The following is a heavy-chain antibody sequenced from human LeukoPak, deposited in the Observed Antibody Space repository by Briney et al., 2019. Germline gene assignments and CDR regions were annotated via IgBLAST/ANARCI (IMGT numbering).Heavy chain of an antibody. Sequence: PGGSLRLSCAASGFTFSSYSMNWVRQAPWKGLEWVSSISSSSSYIYYADSVKGRFTISRDNAKNSLHLQMNSLRAEDTAVYYCARGHTLLWFGAGGPDYSDYMDVWGKGTTVTVSS. CDR1: GFTFSSYS. CDR2: ISSSSSYI. J-gene: IGHJ6*03. D-gene: IGHD3-10*01. CDR3: ARGHTLLWFGAGGPDYSDYMDV. V-gene: IGHV3-21*01.